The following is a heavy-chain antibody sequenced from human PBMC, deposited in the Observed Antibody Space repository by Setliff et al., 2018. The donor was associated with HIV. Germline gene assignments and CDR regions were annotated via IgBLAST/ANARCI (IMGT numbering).Heavy chain of an antibody. J-gene: IGHJ4*02. CDR1: GFTFTAYY. CDR2: IDPGSGDT. V-gene: IGHV1-2*02. CDR3: ARGLPAVPPTY. D-gene: IGHD4-4*01. Sequence: ASVKVSCKTSGFTFTAYYIHWVRQAPGQGLEWMGWIDPGSGDTKYAQKFQGRVTMTSDTSISTAYMELSSLISDDTALYYCARGLPAVPPTYWGQGTLVTVSS.